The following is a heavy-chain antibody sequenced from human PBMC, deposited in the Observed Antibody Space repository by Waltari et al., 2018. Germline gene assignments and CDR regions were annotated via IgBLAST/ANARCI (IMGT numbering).Heavy chain of an antibody. CDR1: GGTFSSYA. J-gene: IGHJ6*03. CDR2: IIPIFGTA. V-gene: IGHV1-69*05. D-gene: IGHD2-2*01. CDR3: AAWPRGAYCSSTSCYGGYYYYMDV. Sequence: QVQLVQSGAEVKKPGSSVKVSCKASGGTFSSYAISWVRQAPGQGLEWMGGIIPIFGTANYAQKFQGRVTSTTDESTSTAYMELSSLRSEDTAVYYCAAWPRGAYCSSTSCYGGYYYYMDVWGKGTTVTVSS.